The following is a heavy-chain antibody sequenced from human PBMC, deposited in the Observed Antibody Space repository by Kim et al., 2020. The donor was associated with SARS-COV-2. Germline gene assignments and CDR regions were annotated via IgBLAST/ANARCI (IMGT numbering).Heavy chain of an antibody. D-gene: IGHD1-26*01. CDR3: ARDPAKNTGGYFDY. Sequence: ASVKVSCKASGYTFTSYGISWVRQAPGPGLEWMGWISAYYGPTNYAQTVQGRVTMTTDTSTSTDYMELRSLRSDDTAVYYCARDPAKNTGGYFDYWGQGTLVTVSS. CDR1: GYTFTSYG. V-gene: IGHV1-18*01. J-gene: IGHJ4*02. CDR2: ISAYYGPT.